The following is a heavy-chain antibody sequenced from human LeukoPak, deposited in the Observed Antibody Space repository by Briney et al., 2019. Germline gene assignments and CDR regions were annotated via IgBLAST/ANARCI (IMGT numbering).Heavy chain of an antibody. CDR1: GGTFSSYA. Sequence: SVKVSCKASGGTFSSYAISWVRQAPGQGLEWMGGIIPIFGTANYAQKFQGRVTITADESTSTAYMELSSLRSEDTAVYYCARDPYSRDGSYFDYWGQGTLVTVSS. CDR3: ARDPYSRDGSYFDY. D-gene: IGHD5-24*01. CDR2: IIPIFGTA. J-gene: IGHJ4*02. V-gene: IGHV1-69*01.